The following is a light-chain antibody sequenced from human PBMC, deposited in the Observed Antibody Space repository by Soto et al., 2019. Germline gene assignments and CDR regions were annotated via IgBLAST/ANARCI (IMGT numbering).Light chain of an antibody. Sequence: IVFTQSPGTLFLSPGERATLSCRANQSISSSYLAWYQQKPGQAPRLLIYGASTRATGIPDRFSGSGSGTDFILTINRLEPEDFAVYYCQQYDTSFTFGPGTKVDIK. CDR3: QQYDTSFT. V-gene: IGKV3-20*01. J-gene: IGKJ3*01. CDR1: QSISSSY. CDR2: GAS.